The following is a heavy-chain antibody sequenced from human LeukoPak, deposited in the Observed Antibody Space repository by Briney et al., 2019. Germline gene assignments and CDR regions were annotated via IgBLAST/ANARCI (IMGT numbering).Heavy chain of an antibody. Sequence: SETLSLTCAVSGDSITSYYWNWVRQPPGKGLEWIGYIHYTGKNYYNPSLKSRITMSVDTSKSQFSLKLSSVTAADTAVYYCARALDYYDSSGYLHSFDYWGQGTLVTVSS. V-gene: IGHV4-59*12. CDR1: GDSITSYY. CDR2: IHYTGKN. D-gene: IGHD3-22*01. J-gene: IGHJ4*02. CDR3: ARALDYYDSSGYLHSFDY.